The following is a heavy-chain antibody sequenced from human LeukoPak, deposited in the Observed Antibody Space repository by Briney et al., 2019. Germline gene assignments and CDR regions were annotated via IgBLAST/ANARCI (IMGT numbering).Heavy chain of an antibody. CDR1: GFTFSSYS. J-gene: IGHJ6*02. CDR3: ARPSSLGMDV. V-gene: IGHV3-21*01. CDR2: ISSSSSYI. Sequence: GGSLRLSCAASGFTFSSYSMNWVRQAPGKGLEWVSSISSSSSYIYYADSVKGRFTISRDNAKNSLYLQMHSLRAEDTAVYYCARPSSLGMDVWGQGTTVTVSS.